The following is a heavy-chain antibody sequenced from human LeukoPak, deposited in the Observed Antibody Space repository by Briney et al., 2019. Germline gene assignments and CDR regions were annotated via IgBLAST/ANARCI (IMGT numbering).Heavy chain of an antibody. CDR2: IYHSGST. CDR3: ARANTEYCFDY. Sequence: GSLRLSCAASGFTLSDYAMTWVRQAPGKGLEWIGEIYHSGSTNFNPSLKSRVTISVDKSKNQFSLKLSSVTAADTAVYYCARANTEYCFDYWGQGTLVTASS. J-gene: IGHJ4*02. V-gene: IGHV4-4*02. CDR1: GFTLSDYAM. D-gene: IGHD2-8*02.